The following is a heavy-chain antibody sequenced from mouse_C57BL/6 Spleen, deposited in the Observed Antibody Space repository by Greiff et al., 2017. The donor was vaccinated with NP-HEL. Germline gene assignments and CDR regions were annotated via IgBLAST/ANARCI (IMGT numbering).Heavy chain of an antibody. CDR1: GFTFSSYA. V-gene: IGHV5-9-1*02. CDR3: TREELVYWYFDV. J-gene: IGHJ1*03. Sequence: EVKLVESGEGLVKPGGSLKLSCAASGFTFSSYAMSWVRQTPEQRLEWVAYISSGGDYIYYADTVKGRFTVSRDNARNTLYLQMSSLKSEDTAMYYCTREELVYWYFDVWGTGTTVTVSS. CDR2: ISSGGDYI. D-gene: IGHD4-1*01.